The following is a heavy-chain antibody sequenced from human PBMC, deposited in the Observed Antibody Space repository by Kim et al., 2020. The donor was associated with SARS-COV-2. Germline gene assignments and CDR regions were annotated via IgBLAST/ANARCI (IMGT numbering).Heavy chain of an antibody. Sequence: GGSLRLSCAASGFTFSNYEMNWVRQAPGKGLEWISYIGSRDTTVYYADSVKGRFTISRDDAKNSLYLQMESLRAEDTALYYCARDRRDGGYPDPDYWGQGTLVTVSS. V-gene: IGHV3-48*03. J-gene: IGHJ4*02. CDR2: IGSRDTTV. CDR3: ARDRRDGGYPDPDY. D-gene: IGHD5-12*01. CDR1: GFTFSNYE.